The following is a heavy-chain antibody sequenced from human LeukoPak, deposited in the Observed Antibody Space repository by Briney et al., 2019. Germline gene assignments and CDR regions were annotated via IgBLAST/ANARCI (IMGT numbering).Heavy chain of an antibody. D-gene: IGHD3-16*01. V-gene: IGHV3-9*01. CDR2: ISWNSSTI. CDR1: GFTFDNYA. J-gene: IGHJ4*01. CDR3: AKDNGRGGNFDE. Sequence: GGSLRLSCAASGFTFDNYAMHWVRQAPGKGLEWVSGISWNSSTIDYADSVKGRFTISRDNAKNSLYQQTTSPTAEDTALYCGAKDNGRGGNFDEWGEG.